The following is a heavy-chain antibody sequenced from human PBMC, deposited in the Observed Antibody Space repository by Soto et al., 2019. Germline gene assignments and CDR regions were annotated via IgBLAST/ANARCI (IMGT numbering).Heavy chain of an antibody. CDR3: ARVAYYDFWSDWFDP. Sequence: SETLSLTGAGYGGSFSGYYWSCIRQPPGKGLEWIGEINHSGSTDYNPSLKSRVTISVDTSKNQFSLKLSSVTAADTAVYYCARVAYYDFWSDWFDPWGQGTLVTVSS. CDR1: GGSFSGYY. V-gene: IGHV4-34*01. D-gene: IGHD3-3*01. J-gene: IGHJ5*02. CDR2: INHSGST.